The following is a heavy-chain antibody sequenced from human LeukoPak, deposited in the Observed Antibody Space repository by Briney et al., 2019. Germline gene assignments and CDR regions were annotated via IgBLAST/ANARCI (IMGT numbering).Heavy chain of an antibody. D-gene: IGHD3-22*01. CDR2: IRYDGSNK. V-gene: IGHV3-30*02. J-gene: IGHJ4*02. Sequence: PGGSLRLSCAASGFTFSSYGMHWVRQAPGKGLEWVAFIRYDGSNKYYADSVKGRFTISRDNSKNTLYLQMNSLRAEDTAVYYCAKDRRRGYYDSSGQPDYWGQGTLVTVSS. CDR1: GFTFSSYG. CDR3: AKDRRRGYYDSSGQPDY.